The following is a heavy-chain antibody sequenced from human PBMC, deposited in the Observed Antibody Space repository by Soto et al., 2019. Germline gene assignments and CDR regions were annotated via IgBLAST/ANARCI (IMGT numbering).Heavy chain of an antibody. V-gene: IGHV4-59*08. CDR1: GGSLSSYY. Sequence: SETLSLTRTVSGGSLSSYYWSWIRQPPGNGLDWIGYIYYSGSTNYNPSLKSRVTISVDTSKNQFSLKLSSVTAADTAVYYCARSPGGIVATAYNWFDPWGQGTLVTVSS. D-gene: IGHD5-12*01. CDR3: ARSPGGIVATAYNWFDP. CDR2: IYYSGST. J-gene: IGHJ5*02.